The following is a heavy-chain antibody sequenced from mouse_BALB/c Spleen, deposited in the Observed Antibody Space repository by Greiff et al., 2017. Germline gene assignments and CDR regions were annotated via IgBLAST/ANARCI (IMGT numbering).Heavy chain of an antibody. CDR1: GFSLTSYG. CDR3: AKTPPETTATTMDY. V-gene: IGHV2-5-1*01. Sequence: QVQLQQSGPSLVQPSQSLSITCTVSGFSLTSYGVHWVRQSPGKGLEWLGVIWRGGSTDYNAAFMSRLSITKDNSKSQVFFKMNSLQADDTAIYYCAKTPPETTATTMDYWGQGTSVTVSS. CDR2: IWRGGST. D-gene: IGHD1-2*01. J-gene: IGHJ4*01.